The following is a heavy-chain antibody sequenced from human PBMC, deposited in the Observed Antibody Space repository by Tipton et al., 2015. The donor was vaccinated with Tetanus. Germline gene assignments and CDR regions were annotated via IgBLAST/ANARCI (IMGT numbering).Heavy chain of an antibody. D-gene: IGHD2-15*01. V-gene: IGHV3-33*01. J-gene: IGHJ4*02. Sequence: SLRLSCAASGFIFSSYGIHWVRQAPGKGLEWLAVSWYDGTDKYYADSVKGRFTISRDNSKNTLYLQMNSVRAEDTALYYCAREADCSGGSCFSGGFDTWGQGTQVTVSS. CDR3: AREADCSGGSCFSGGFDT. CDR2: SWYDGTDK. CDR1: GFIFSSYG.